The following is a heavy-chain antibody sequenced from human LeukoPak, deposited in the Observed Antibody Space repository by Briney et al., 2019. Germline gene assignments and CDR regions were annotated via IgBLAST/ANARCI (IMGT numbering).Heavy chain of an antibody. CDR3: ARDQSTVDTAYYYYYYMDV. CDR2: ISSSSYI. V-gene: IGHV3-21*01. D-gene: IGHD5-18*01. J-gene: IGHJ6*03. CDR1: GFTFSSYS. Sequence: GGSLRLSCAASGFTFSSYSMNWVRQAPGKGLEWVSSISSSSYIYYADSVKGRFTISRDNAKNSLYLQMNSLRAEDTAVYYCARDQSTVDTAYYYYYYMDVWGKGTTVTVSS.